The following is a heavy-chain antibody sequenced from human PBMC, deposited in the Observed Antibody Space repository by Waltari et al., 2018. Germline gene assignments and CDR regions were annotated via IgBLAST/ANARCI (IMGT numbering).Heavy chain of an antibody. Sequence: EVQLVESGGGLVKPGGSLRLSCAASGFTFSSYSMNWVRQAPGKGLAWVSSISSSSSYIYYADSVKGRCTSSRDNAKNSLYLQMNSLRAEDTAVYYCARDLLAPRGNRRGYGDHTGDYWGQGTLVTVSS. CDR1: GFTFSSYS. CDR3: ARDLLAPRGNRRGYGDHTGDY. D-gene: IGHD4-17*01. J-gene: IGHJ4*02. V-gene: IGHV3-21*01. CDR2: ISSSSSYI.